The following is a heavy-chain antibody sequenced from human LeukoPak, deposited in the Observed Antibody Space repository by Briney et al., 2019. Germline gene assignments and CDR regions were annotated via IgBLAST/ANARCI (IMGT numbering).Heavy chain of an antibody. Sequence: GRSLRLSCAASGFTLSKHWMTWVRQAPGKGLECVAIIKQDGSEKYYVNSVKGRFTISRDNAKNSLYLQMNSLRAEDTAVYYCARVLSGSWDWFDPWGQGTPVTVSS. CDR2: IKQDGSEK. CDR3: ARVLSGSWDWFDP. V-gene: IGHV3-7*01. J-gene: IGHJ5*02. D-gene: IGHD3-22*01. CDR1: GFTLSKHW.